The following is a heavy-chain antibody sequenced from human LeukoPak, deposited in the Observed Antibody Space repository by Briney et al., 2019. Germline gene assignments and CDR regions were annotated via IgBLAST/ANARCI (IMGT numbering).Heavy chain of an antibody. CDR2: INHSGST. D-gene: IGHD3-10*01. CDR1: GGSISSSSYY. Sequence: SETLSLTCTVSGGSISSSSYYWSWIRQPPGKGLEWIGEINHSGSTNYNPSLKSRVTISVDTSKNQFSLKLSSVTAADTAVYYCARGFSMVRGVSKEHLYYFDYWGQGTLVTVSS. V-gene: IGHV4-39*07. CDR3: ARGFSMVRGVSKEHLYYFDY. J-gene: IGHJ4*02.